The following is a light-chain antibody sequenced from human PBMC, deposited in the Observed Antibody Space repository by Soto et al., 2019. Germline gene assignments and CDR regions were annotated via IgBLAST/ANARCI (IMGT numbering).Light chain of an antibody. Sequence: EIRTTQSPSTLSAFVGDRVTITCRASQSISLSLAWYQQKPGKAPDLLISDASNLERGVPSRFSGSGSGTEFTLTISSLQPDDFATYYCQKCKVAPFTVGGGTKVDIK. J-gene: IGKJ4*01. CDR2: DAS. CDR3: QKCKVAPFT. CDR1: QSISLS. V-gene: IGKV1-5*01.